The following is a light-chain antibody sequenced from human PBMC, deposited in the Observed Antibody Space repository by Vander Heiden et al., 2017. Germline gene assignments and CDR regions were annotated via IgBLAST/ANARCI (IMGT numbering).Light chain of an antibody. V-gene: IGKV3D-15*01. CDR1: QSVSSN. J-gene: IGKJ3*01. CDR2: GAS. Sequence: EIVMTQSPATLSVSPGERATLSCRASQSVSSNLAWYQQKPGQAPRLLISGASTRATGIPARFSGSGSGTEFTLTISSLQSEDFAVYYCQQDDNWPDTFGPGTKVDIK. CDR3: QQDDNWPDT.